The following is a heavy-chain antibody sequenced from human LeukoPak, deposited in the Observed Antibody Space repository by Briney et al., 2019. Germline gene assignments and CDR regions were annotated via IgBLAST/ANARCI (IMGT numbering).Heavy chain of an antibody. V-gene: IGHV4-34*01. CDR3: AKYSSSSYYFDY. CDR1: GGSFSGYY. CDR2: INHSGST. D-gene: IGHD6-13*01. J-gene: IGHJ4*02. Sequence: SETLSLTCAVYGGSFSGYYWSWIRQPPGKGLEWIGEINHSGSTNYDPSLKSRVTISVDTSKNQFSLKLSSVTAADTAVYYCAKYSSSSYYFDYWGQGTLVTVSS.